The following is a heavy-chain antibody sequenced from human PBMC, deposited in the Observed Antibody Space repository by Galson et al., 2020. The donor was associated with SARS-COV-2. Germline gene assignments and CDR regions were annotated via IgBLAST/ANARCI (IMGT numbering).Heavy chain of an antibody. J-gene: IGHJ5*01. CDR2: ISSSSSYT. CDR1: GFTFSDYY. D-gene: IGHD2-15*01. V-gene: IGHV3-11*06. CDR3: ARDCSGGSCYS. Sequence: GGSLRLSCAASGFTFSDYYMSWIRQAPGKGLEWVSYISSSSSYTNYADSVKGRFTISRDNAKNSLYLQMNSLRAEDTAVYYCARDCSGGSCYSGGQGTLVTVSS.